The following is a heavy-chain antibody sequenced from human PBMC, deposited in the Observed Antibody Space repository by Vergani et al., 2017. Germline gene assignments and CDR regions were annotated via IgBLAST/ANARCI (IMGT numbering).Heavy chain of an antibody. D-gene: IGHD3-3*01. CDR1: GFTFNEYW. Sequence: EVELVESGGGLVQPGGSLRLSCAASGFTFNEYWMHWARQVPGKGLVWVSGMNGDGDTISYADSVKGRFTISRDNAKNSLFLQMNSLRAEDTAVYYCARARKYRFGVVWENWFDPWGQRTLVIIAS. CDR3: ARARKYRFGVVWENWFDP. J-gene: IGHJ5*02. V-gene: IGHV3-74*01. CDR2: MNGDGDTI.